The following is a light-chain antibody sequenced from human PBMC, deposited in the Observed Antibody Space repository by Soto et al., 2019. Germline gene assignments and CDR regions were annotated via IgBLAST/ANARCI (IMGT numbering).Light chain of an antibody. J-gene: IGKJ1*01. CDR1: QSVSSY. CDR3: QQRSNWPSSIT. Sequence: IVLTPSPATLSLSPGERATLSCRASQSVSSYLAWYQQKPGQAPRLLIYDASNRATGIPARFSGIGSGTDFPLSISSLEAEDFAVYFCQQRSNWPSSITFGHGTKV. V-gene: IGKV3-11*01. CDR2: DAS.